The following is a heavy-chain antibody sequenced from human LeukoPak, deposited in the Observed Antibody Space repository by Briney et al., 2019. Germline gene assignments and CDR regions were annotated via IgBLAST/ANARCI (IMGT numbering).Heavy chain of an antibody. CDR3: ARGGYSSPPFDY. J-gene: IGHJ4*02. Sequence: SVKVSCKASGGTFSSYAISWVRQAPGQGREWMGGIIPIFGTANYAQKLQGRVTVTTDESTSTAYMELSSLRSEDTAVYYCARGGYSSPPFDYWGQGTLVTVSS. CDR2: IIPIFGTA. D-gene: IGHD6-13*01. V-gene: IGHV1-69*05. CDR1: GGTFSSYA.